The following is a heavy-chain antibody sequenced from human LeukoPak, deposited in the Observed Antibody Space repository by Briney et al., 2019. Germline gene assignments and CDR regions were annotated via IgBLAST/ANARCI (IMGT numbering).Heavy chain of an antibody. D-gene: IGHD3-22*01. J-gene: IGHJ4*02. CDR1: GGSISSYY. Sequence: SETLSLTCTVSGGSISSYYWSWIRQPPGKALEWIGYIYYSGSTNYNPSLKSRVTISVDTSKNQFSLKLSSVTAADTAVYYCARDTTYYYDSSGYYYVGYFDYWGQGTLVTVSS. V-gene: IGHV4-59*01. CDR3: ARDTTYYYDSSGYYYVGYFDY. CDR2: IYYSGST.